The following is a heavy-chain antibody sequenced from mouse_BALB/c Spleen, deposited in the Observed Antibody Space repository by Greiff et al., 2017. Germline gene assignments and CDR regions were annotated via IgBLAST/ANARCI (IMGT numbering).Heavy chain of an antibody. Sequence: VQLQQSGPELVKPGASVKMSCKASGYTFTSYVMHWVKQKPGQGLEWIGYINPYNDGTKYNEKFKGKATLTSDKSSSTAYMELSSLTSEDSAVYYCARAPIRYAMDDWGQGTSVTVSS. CDR3: ARAPIRYAMDD. CDR1: GYTFTSYV. J-gene: IGHJ4*01. CDR2: INPYNDGT. D-gene: IGHD5-1-1*01. V-gene: IGHV1-14*01.